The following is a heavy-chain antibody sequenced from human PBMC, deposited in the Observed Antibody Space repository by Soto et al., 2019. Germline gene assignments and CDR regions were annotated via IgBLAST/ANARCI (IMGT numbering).Heavy chain of an antibody. CDR2: INPSGGST. J-gene: IGHJ6*02. D-gene: IGHD3-22*01. CDR1: GYTFTSYY. V-gene: IGHV1-46*01. Sequence: WASVKVSCKASGYTFTSYYMHWVRQAPGQGLEWMGIINPSGGSTSYAQKFQGRVTMTRDTSTSTVYMELSSLRSEDTAVYYCARDGYYYDSSLPGTDGMDVWGQGTTVTVSS. CDR3: ARDGYYYDSSLPGTDGMDV.